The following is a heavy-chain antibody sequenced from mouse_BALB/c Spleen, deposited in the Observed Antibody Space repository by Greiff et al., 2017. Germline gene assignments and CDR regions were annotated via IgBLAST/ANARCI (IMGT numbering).Heavy chain of an antibody. Sequence: EVQGVESGGGLVKPGGSLKLSCAASGFTFSSYAMSWVRQTPEKRLEWVASISSGGSTYYPDSVKGRFTISRDNARNILYLQMSSLRSEDTAMYYCARDDYEDFDYWGQGTTLTVSS. CDR1: GFTFSSYA. J-gene: IGHJ2*01. CDR3: ARDDYEDFDY. V-gene: IGHV5-6-5*01. CDR2: ISSGGST. D-gene: IGHD2-4*01.